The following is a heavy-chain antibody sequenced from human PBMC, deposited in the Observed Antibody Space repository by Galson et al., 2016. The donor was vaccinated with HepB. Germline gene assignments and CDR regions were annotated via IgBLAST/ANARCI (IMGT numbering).Heavy chain of an antibody. V-gene: IGHV1-18*01. Sequence: SVKVSCKATGYIFTSYAIAWVRQAPGQGLEWMGWISGYTGDTNYAQNFKDRVTMTTDTPTYTAYMEVRNLRSDDTATYYYARDGDHDVFDIWGQGTMVSVSS. CDR1: GYIFTSYA. CDR3: ARDGDHDVFDI. CDR2: ISGYTGDT. J-gene: IGHJ3*02. D-gene: IGHD4-17*01.